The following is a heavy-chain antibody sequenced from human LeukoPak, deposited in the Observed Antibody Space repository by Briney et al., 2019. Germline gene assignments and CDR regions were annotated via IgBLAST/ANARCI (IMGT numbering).Heavy chain of an antibody. CDR3: ARSGSAETMVGPFDY. D-gene: IGHD4/OR15-4a*01. Sequence: KPSETLSLTCTVSGGSISSYYWSWIRQPPGKGLEWIGYIYYSGSTNYNPSLKSRVTISVDTSKNQFSLKLSSVTAADTAVYYCARSGSAETMVGPFDYWGQGTLVTVSS. V-gene: IGHV4-59*08. CDR2: IYYSGST. CDR1: GGSISSYY. J-gene: IGHJ4*02.